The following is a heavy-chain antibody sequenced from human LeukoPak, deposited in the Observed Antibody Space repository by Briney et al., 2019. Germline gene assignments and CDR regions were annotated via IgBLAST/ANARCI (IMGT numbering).Heavy chain of an antibody. V-gene: IGHV4-39*07. Sequence: PSETLSLTCTVSGGSISSSSYYWGCIRQPPGKGLECIGSIYYSGSTYYNPSLKSRVTISVDTSKNQFSLKLSSVTAADTAVYYCARVKIVVVPAAIDYWGQGTLVTVSS. CDR3: ARVKIVVVPAAIDY. CDR2: IYYSGST. D-gene: IGHD2-2*01. CDR1: GGSISSSSYY. J-gene: IGHJ4*02.